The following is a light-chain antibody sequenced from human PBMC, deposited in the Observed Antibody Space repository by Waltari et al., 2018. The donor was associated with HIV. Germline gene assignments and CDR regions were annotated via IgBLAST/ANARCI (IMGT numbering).Light chain of an antibody. CDR2: DAS. J-gene: IGKJ4*01. CDR3: QQRSNWLT. CDR1: QSISSY. Sequence: EIVLTQSPATLSLSPGERATLSCRASQSISSYLAWYQQRAGQAPRLLIYDASSRATGIPARFSGSGSGTDFTLTISSLEPEDFAVYYCQQRSNWLTFGGGTKVEIK. V-gene: IGKV3-11*01.